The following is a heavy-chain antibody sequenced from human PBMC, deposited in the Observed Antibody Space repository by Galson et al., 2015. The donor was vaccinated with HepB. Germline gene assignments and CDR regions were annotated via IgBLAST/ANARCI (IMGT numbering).Heavy chain of an antibody. V-gene: IGHV3-15*01. Sequence: SLRLSCAASGFTFSNAWMSWVRQAPGKGLEWVGRIKSKAYGGTTEYAASVKSRFTISRDDSKSIAYLQMNSLKTEDTAVYYCTRDGIRYFDLWGRGTLVTVSS. J-gene: IGHJ2*01. CDR2: IKSKAYGGTT. D-gene: IGHD1-26*01. CDR1: GFTFSNAW. CDR3: TRDGIRYFDL.